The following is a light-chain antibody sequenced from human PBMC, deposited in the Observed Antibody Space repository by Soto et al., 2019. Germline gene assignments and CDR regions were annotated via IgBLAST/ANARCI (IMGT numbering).Light chain of an antibody. V-gene: IGKV1-5*01. J-gene: IGKJ5*01. CDR1: QSVINW. CDR2: DSS. Sequence: IHMTDAPSTLSASVLDRVTITFLSSQSVINWLDWYQQKRGKAPELLIYDSSSLKSGVPSRFSGGGSGTDFALTISSLEPEDIATYYCQQYDSLPLTFGQGTRLEI. CDR3: QQYDSLPLT.